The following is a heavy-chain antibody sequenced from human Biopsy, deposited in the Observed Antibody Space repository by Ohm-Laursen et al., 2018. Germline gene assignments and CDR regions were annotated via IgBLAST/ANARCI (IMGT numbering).Heavy chain of an antibody. CDR1: GRPIDSYY. Sequence: SETLSLTCTVSGRPIDSYYWSWIRQPPGKALEWIGYIYFTGITSSNPSLKSRFTLSVNTSKNQYSHRLSSGTAADTAVYYCAGAGYNPDWNFDLWGRGTRVTVSS. D-gene: IGHD5-24*01. CDR2: IYFTGIT. CDR3: AGAGYNPDWNFDL. V-gene: IGHV4-59*12. J-gene: IGHJ2*01.